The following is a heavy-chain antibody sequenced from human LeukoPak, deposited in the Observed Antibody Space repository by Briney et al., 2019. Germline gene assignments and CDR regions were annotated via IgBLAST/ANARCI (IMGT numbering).Heavy chain of an antibody. CDR1: GGTFSSYA. Sequence: SVKVSCKASGGTFSSYAISWVRQAPGQGLEWMGGIIPIFGTANYAQKFQGRVTITADESTSTAYMELSSLRSEDTAVYYCARTKYSSDWSPSWYFDLWGRGTLVTVSS. V-gene: IGHV1-69*01. CDR2: IIPIFGTA. J-gene: IGHJ2*01. CDR3: ARTKYSSDWSPSWYFDL. D-gene: IGHD6-19*01.